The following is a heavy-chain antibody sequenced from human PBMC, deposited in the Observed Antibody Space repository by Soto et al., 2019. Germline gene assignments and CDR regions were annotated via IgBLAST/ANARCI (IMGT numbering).Heavy chain of an antibody. Sequence: QVQLQQWGAGLLKPSETLSLTCAVYGGSFSGYYWSWIRQPPGKGLEWIGEINHSGSTNYNPSLKRRVTISVDTSKNQFSLKLSSVTAADTAVYYCARGRGLDPWGQGTLVTVSS. D-gene: IGHD3-10*01. J-gene: IGHJ5*02. CDR2: INHSGST. V-gene: IGHV4-34*01. CDR3: ARGRGLDP. CDR1: GGSFSGYY.